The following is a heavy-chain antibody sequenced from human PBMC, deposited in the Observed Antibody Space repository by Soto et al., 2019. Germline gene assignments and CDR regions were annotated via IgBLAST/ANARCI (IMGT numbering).Heavy chain of an antibody. CDR2: IYHSGST. D-gene: IGHD4-17*01. CDR1: CGSISRGRYS. J-gene: IGHJ6*02. CDR3: ARAHYGDYGYGMDV. Sequence: PSETLSLTCAVSCGSISRGRYSWSWIRPPPGKGLEWIGYIYHSGSTYYNPSLKSRVTISVDRSKNQFSLKLSSVTAADTAVYYCARAHYGDYGYGMDVWGQGTTVTVSS. V-gene: IGHV4-30-2*01.